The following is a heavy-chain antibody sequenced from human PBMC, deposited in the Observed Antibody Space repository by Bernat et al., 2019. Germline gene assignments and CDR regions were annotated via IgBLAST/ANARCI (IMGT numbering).Heavy chain of an antibody. J-gene: IGHJ3*02. Sequence: QVQLVQSGAEVKKPGASVKVFCKACGYTFTSYYMHWVREAPGQGLEWMGIINPSGGSTSYAQKFQGRVTMTRDTSTSTVYMELSSLRSEDTAVYYCARVSAMVIMGAFDIWGQGTMVTVSS. CDR1: GYTFTSYY. CDR2: INPSGGST. D-gene: IGHD3-3*01. CDR3: ARVSAMVIMGAFDI. V-gene: IGHV1-46*01.